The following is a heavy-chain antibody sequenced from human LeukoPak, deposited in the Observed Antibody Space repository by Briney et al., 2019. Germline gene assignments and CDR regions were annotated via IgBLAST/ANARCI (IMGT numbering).Heavy chain of an antibody. CDR1: GFTFSSYA. D-gene: IGHD3-22*01. J-gene: IGHJ4*02. Sequence: PGGSLRLSCAASGFTFSSYAMSWVRQAPGKGLEWVSAISGSGGSTYYADSVKGRFTISRDNSKNTLYLQVNSLRAEDTAVYYCAKDLIKTGDYYDSSGYYYDYWGQGTLVTVSS. CDR2: ISGSGGST. V-gene: IGHV3-23*01. CDR3: AKDLIKTGDYYDSSGYYYDY.